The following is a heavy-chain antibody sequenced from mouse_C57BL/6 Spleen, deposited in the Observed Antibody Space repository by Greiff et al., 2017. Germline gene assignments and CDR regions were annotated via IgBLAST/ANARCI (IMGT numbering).Heavy chain of an antibody. J-gene: IGHJ2*01. CDR1: GFTFSSYA. CDR2: TSDGGSYT. Sequence: EVQGVESGGGLVKPGGSLKLSCAASGFTFSSYAMSWVRQTPEKRLEWVATTSDGGSYTYYPDNVKGRFTISRDNAKNNLYLQMSHLKSEDTAMYYCARDSSYYFDYWGQGTTLTVSS. CDR3: ARDSSYYFDY. V-gene: IGHV5-4*01.